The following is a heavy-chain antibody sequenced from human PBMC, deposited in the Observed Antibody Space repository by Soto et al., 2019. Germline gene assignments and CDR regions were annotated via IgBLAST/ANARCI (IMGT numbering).Heavy chain of an antibody. J-gene: IGHJ5*02. CDR3: AREKAVASKGWLDP. CDR2: VHTSGST. Sequence: SETLSLTCTVSGDSISSYFWSLIRQPAGKGLEWIGRVHTSGSTTYNPSLKSRVTMSVDTSKSQFSLKLTSVTAADTAVYYCAREKAVASKGWLDPWGEGTLVTVSS. CDR1: GDSISSYF. D-gene: IGHD6-19*01. V-gene: IGHV4-4*07.